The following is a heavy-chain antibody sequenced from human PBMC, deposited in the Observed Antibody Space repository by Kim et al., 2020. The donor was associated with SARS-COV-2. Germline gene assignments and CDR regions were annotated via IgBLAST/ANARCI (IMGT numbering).Heavy chain of an antibody. J-gene: IGHJ4*02. CDR3: ARQAAAGTPDDY. CDR1: GGSISSSSYY. CDR2: IYYSGST. V-gene: IGHV4-39*07. Sequence: SETLSLTCTVSGGSISSSSYYWGWIRQPPGKGLEWIGSIYYSGSTYYNPSLKSRVTISVDTSKNQFSLKLSSVTAADTAVYYCARQAAAGTPDDYWGQGTLVTVSS. D-gene: IGHD6-13*01.